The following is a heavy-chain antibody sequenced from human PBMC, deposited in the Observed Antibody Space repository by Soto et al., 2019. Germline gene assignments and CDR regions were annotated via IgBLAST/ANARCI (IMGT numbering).Heavy chain of an antibody. Sequence: SVKVSCKASGGTFSSYAISWVRQAPGQGLEWMGGIIPIFGTANYAQKFQGRVTITADESTSTAYMELSSLRSEDTAVYYCARVPSGSRADCSGGSCYSLNYFDYWGQGTLVTVSS. CDR1: GGTFSSYA. V-gene: IGHV1-69*13. CDR2: IIPIFGTA. D-gene: IGHD2-15*01. J-gene: IGHJ4*02. CDR3: ARVPSGSRADCSGGSCYSLNYFDY.